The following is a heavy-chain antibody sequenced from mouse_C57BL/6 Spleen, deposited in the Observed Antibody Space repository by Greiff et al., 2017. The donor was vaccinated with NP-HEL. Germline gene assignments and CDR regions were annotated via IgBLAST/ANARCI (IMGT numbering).Heavy chain of an antibody. J-gene: IGHJ1*03. CDR3: ARRGDNYYGSSYGWYFDV. CDR1: GYTFTSYW. D-gene: IGHD1-1*01. V-gene: IGHV1-64*01. CDR2: IHPNSGST. Sequence: QVQLQQPGAELVKPGASVKLSCKASGYTFTSYWMHWVKQRPGQGLEWIGMIHPNSGSTNYNEKFKSKATLTVDKSSSTAYMQLSSLTSEDSAVYYCARRGDNYYGSSYGWYFDVWGTGTTVTVSS.